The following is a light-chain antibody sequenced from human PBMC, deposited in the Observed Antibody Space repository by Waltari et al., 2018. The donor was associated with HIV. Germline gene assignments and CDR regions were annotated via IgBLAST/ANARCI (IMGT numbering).Light chain of an antibody. CDR3: SSYTTSSTPHVV. Sequence: QSALTPPASVSGSPGQSITISCTGTSSDVGGYNYVSCYHQQPGKAPKLMFYDFSNRPSGVSNRFSGSKSGNTASLTISGLQAEDEADYYCSSYTTSSTPHVVFGGGTKLTVL. CDR2: DFS. J-gene: IGLJ2*01. CDR1: SSDVGGYNY. V-gene: IGLV2-14*01.